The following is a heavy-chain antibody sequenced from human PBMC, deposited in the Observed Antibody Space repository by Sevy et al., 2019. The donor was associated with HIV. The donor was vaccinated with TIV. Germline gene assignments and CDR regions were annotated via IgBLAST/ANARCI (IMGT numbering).Heavy chain of an antibody. CDR2: KYHSGVT. V-gene: IGHV4-59*01. Sequence: SETLSLTCAVSGDSISSSFWSWIRQPPGKTLEWIGYKYHSGVTNYNPSLKSRVTISVDTSKNQFSLKLSSVTAADTAVCYCARRNYHDSAPGSWFDPWGQGILVTVSS. CDR1: GDSISSSF. D-gene: IGHD3-16*01. CDR3: ARRNYHDSAPGSWFDP. J-gene: IGHJ5*02.